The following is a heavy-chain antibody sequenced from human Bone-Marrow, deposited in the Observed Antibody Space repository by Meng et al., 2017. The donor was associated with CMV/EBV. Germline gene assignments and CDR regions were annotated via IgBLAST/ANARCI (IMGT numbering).Heavy chain of an antibody. Sequence: GESLKISCAASGFTFSSYSMNWVRQAPGKGLEWVSVIYSGGSTYYADSVKGRFTISRDNSKNTLYLQMNSLRAEDTAVYYCASPRASYGPGTKYYYYGMDVWGQGTTVTVSS. CDR2: IYSGGST. CDR1: GFTFSSYS. D-gene: IGHD5-18*01. V-gene: IGHV3-53*01. CDR3: ASPRASYGPGTKYYYYGMDV. J-gene: IGHJ6*02.